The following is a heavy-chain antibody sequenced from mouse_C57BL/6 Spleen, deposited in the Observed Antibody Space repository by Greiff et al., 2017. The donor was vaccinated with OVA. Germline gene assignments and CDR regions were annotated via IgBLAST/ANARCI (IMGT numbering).Heavy chain of an antibody. V-gene: IGHV5-17*01. CDR2: ISSGSSTI. D-gene: IGHD4-1*01. CDR1: GFTFSDYG. J-gene: IGHJ3*01. Sequence: DVQLVESGGGLVKPGGSLKLSCAASGFTFSDYGMHWVRQAPEKGLEWVAYISSGSSTIYYADTVKGRFTISRDNAKNTLFLQITSLRSEDTAMYYCASQLTGTAWFAYWGQGTLVTVSA. CDR3: ASQLTGTAWFAY.